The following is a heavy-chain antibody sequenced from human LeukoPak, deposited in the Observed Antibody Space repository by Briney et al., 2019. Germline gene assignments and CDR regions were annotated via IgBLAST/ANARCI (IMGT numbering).Heavy chain of an antibody. CDR2: IYSGGST. Sequence: GGSLILSCAASGLTVSSNYMSWVRQAPGKGLEWVSVIYSGGSTYYADSVKGRFTISRDNSKNTLYLQMNSLRAEDTAVYYCARCHNWNDCYFDYWGQGTLVTVSS. J-gene: IGHJ4*02. CDR1: GLTVSSNY. CDR3: ARCHNWNDCYFDY. V-gene: IGHV3-66*01. D-gene: IGHD1-1*01.